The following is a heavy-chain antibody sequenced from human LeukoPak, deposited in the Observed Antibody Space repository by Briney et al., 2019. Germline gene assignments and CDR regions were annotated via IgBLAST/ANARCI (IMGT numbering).Heavy chain of an antibody. D-gene: IGHD2-2*01. V-gene: IGHV1-58*02. CDR3: AAALVVVPAAIIYGMDV. Sequence: SVKVSCKASGFTFTSSAMQWVRQARGQRLEWIGWIVVGSGNTNYAQKFQERVTITRDMSTSTAYMELSSLRSEDTAVYYCAAALVVVPAAIIYGMDVWGQGTTVTVSS. CDR2: IVVGSGNT. J-gene: IGHJ6*02. CDR1: GFTFTSSA.